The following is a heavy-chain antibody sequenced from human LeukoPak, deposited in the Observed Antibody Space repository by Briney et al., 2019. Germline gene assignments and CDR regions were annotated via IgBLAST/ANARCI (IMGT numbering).Heavy chain of an antibody. CDR1: GYTLTELS. J-gene: IGHJ4*02. CDR3: ATGVTIFGVVIPLDY. D-gene: IGHD3-3*01. CDR2: FDPEDGET. Sequence: ASVKVSCKVSGYTLTELSMRWVRQAPGKGLEWMGGFDPEDGETIYAQKFQGRVTMTEDTSTDTAYMELSSLRSEDTAVYYCATGVTIFGVVIPLDYWGQGTLVTVSS. V-gene: IGHV1-24*01.